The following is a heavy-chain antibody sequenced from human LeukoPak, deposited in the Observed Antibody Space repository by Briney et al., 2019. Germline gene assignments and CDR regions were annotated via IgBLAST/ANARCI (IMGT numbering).Heavy chain of an antibody. Sequence: PGGSLRLSCAASGFTLSGYSINWVRQAPGIGLEWVSYIDSTGYTIWYADSVKGRFTISRDNAKNSLYLQMNSLRAEDTAVYYCARGISTYYYDSSGYYDYWGQGTLVTVSS. D-gene: IGHD3-22*01. CDR3: ARGISTYYYDSSGYYDY. CDR1: GFTLSGYS. J-gene: IGHJ4*02. CDR2: IDSTGYTI. V-gene: IGHV3-48*04.